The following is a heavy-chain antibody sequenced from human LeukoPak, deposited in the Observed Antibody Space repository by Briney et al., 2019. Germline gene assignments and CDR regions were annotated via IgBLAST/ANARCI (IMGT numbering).Heavy chain of an antibody. D-gene: IGHD3-10*01. CDR2: ISYSGST. CDR3: ARHLDYYGSGSYEY. Sequence: SETLSLTCAVSGGSISTYHWSWIRQPPGKGLEWIGYISYSGSTNYNPSLKSRVTISVDTSKSQFCLKPSSVTAADTAVYYCARHLDYYGSGSYEYWGQGTLVTVPS. V-gene: IGHV4-59*08. CDR1: GGSISTYH. J-gene: IGHJ4*02.